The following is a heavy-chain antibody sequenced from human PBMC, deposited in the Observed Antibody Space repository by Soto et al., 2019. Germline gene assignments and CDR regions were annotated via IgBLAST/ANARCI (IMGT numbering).Heavy chain of an antibody. V-gene: IGHV4-30-2*01. CDR2: IYYSGST. J-gene: IGHJ3*02. D-gene: IGHD3-22*01. CDR3: ARVLGYYDSSGYYDAFDI. Sequence: QLQLQESGSGLVKPSQTLSLTCAVSGGSISSGGYSWSWIRQPPGKGLEWIGYIYYSGSTYYNPSLKSRVTISVDRSKNQFSLKLSSVTAADTAVYYCARVLGYYDSSGYYDAFDIWGQGTMVTVSS. CDR1: GGSISSGGYS.